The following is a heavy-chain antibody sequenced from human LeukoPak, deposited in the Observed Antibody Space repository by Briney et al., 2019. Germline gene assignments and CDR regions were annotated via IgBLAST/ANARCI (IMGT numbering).Heavy chain of an antibody. J-gene: IGHJ3*02. Sequence: GGSLRLSCAAPGFTFRSYAMTWVRQAPGKGLEWVSSISDSGGSTYYADSVKGRFTTSRDNSKNTLYLQMNSLRAEDTAVYYCAKSLGWDAFDIWGQGTMVTVSS. CDR2: ISDSGGST. CDR1: GFTFRSYA. V-gene: IGHV3-23*01. CDR3: AKSLGWDAFDI. D-gene: IGHD6-19*01.